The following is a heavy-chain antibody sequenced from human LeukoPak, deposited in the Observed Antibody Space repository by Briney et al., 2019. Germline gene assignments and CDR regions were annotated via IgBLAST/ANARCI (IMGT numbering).Heavy chain of an antibody. CDR3: ARYCSSTSLNWFDP. CDR1: GYTFTIYD. D-gene: IGHD2-2*01. J-gene: IGHJ5*02. CDR2: MNPNSGNT. Sequence: ASVTVSFKASGYTFTIYDINWVRQATRQGLEWMGWMNPNSGNTGYAQKFQGRVTMTRNTSISTAYMELSSLRSEDTAVYYCARYCSSTSLNWFDPWGQGTLVTVSP. V-gene: IGHV1-8*01.